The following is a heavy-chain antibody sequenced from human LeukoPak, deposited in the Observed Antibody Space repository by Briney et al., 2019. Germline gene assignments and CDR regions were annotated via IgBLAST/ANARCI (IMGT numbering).Heavy chain of an antibody. CDR3: ARGREYDYVWGSYRPMPPDY. J-gene: IGHJ4*02. Sequence: ASVKVSCKVSGYTLTELSMHWVRQAPGKGLEWMGGFDPEDGETIYAQKFQGRVTMTRNTSISTAYMELSSLRSEDTAVYYCARGREYDYVWGSYRPMPPDYWGQGTLVTVSS. D-gene: IGHD3-16*02. CDR1: GYTLTELS. CDR2: FDPEDGET. V-gene: IGHV1-24*01.